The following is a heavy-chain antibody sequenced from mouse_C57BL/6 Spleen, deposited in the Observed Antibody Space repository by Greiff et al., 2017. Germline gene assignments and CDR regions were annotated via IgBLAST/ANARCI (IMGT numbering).Heavy chain of an antibody. CDR2: INPNNGGT. J-gene: IGHJ2*01. Sequence: EVQLQQSGPELVKPGASVKISCKASGYTFTDYYMNWVKQSHGKSLAWIGDINPNNGGTSYNQKFKGKATLTVDKSSSTAYMELRSLTSEDSAVYYCARKGLLGYCFDYWGQGTTLTVSS. V-gene: IGHV1-26*01. CDR3: ARKGLLGYCFDY. D-gene: IGHD3-3*01. CDR1: GYTFTDYY.